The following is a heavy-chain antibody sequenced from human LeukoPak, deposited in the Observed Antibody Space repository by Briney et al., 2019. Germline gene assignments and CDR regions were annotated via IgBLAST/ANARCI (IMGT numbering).Heavy chain of an antibody. CDR3: ARSHKADYDFWSGFDY. J-gene: IGHJ4*02. CDR2: IYYSGST. V-gene: IGHV4-39*07. CDR1: GGSIRSSSYY. Sequence: SETLSLTCTVSGGSIRSSSYYWGWIRQPPGKGLEWIGSIYYSGSTYYNPSLKSRVTISVDTSKNQFSLKLSSVTAADTAVYYCARSHKADYDFWSGFDYWGQGTLVTVSS. D-gene: IGHD3-3*01.